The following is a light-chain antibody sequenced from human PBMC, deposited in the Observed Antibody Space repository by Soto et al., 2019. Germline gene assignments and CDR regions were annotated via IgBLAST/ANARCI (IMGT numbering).Light chain of an antibody. Sequence: EIVLTQSPGTLSLSPGERAALSCSASQSVSSSYLAWYQQKPGQAPRLLIYGASSRATGIPDRFSGSGSGTHFTLSIRRLESEDFAVYYCQQYETSPFTFGGGTKVDIK. J-gene: IGKJ4*01. V-gene: IGKV3-20*01. CDR3: QQYETSPFT. CDR2: GAS. CDR1: QSVSSSY.